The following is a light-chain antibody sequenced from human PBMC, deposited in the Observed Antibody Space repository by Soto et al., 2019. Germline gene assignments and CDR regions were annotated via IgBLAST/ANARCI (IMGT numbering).Light chain of an antibody. CDR3: SSYTSSSPWV. CDR1: SSDIGDYDY. CDR2: EVI. J-gene: IGLJ3*02. Sequence: QSALTQPASVSGSPGQSITISCTGTSSDIGDYDYVSWYQHHPGKAPKLIIYEVINRPSGVSDRLSGSKSGNTASLTISGLQTEDEAHYYCSSYTSSSPWVFGGGTKLTVL. V-gene: IGLV2-14*01.